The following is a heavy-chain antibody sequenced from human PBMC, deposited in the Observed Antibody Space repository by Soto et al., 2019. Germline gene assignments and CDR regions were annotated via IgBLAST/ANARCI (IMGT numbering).Heavy chain of an antibody. V-gene: IGHV3-33*01. D-gene: IGHD3-10*01. CDR2: IWYDGSNK. CDR3: ARDGPITMVRGVMVY. Sequence: VAVIWYDGSNKYYADSVKGRFTISRDNSKNTLYLQMNSLRAEDTAVYYCARDGPITMVRGVMVYWGQGTLVTVSS. J-gene: IGHJ4*02.